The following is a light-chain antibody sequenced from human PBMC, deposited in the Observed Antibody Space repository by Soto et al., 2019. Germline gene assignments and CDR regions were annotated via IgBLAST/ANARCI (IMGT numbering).Light chain of an antibody. J-gene: IGLJ1*01. CDR1: SSDVGGYNY. CDR2: EVS. CDR3: SSYTSSSTYV. V-gene: IGLV2-14*01. Sequence: QSALTQPASVSGSPGQSITISCTGTSSDVGGYNYVSWYQHHPGKAPKLMIYEVSNRPSGVSNRFSGSKSGNTAPLTISGLQAEDEADYYCSSYTSSSTYVFGTGTKLTVL.